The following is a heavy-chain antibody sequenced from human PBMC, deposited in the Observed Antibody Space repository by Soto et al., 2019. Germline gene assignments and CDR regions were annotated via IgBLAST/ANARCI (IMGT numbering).Heavy chain of an antibody. V-gene: IGHV1-46*01. CDR3: AATAAATGAWFDP. CDR2: INPSGGST. CDR1: GYTFTSYY. D-gene: IGHD6-13*01. J-gene: IGHJ5*02. Sequence: ASVKVSCKASGYTFTSYYMHWVRQAPGQGLEWMGIINPSGGSTSYAQKFQGRVTMTRDTSTSTVYMELSSLRSEDTAVYYCAATAAATGAWFDPWGQGTLVTVYS.